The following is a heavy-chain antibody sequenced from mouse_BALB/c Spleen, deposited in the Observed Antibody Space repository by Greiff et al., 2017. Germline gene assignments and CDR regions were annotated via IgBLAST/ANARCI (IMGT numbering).Heavy chain of an antibody. D-gene: IGHD2-1*01. Sequence: DVKLQESGGGLVKPGGSLKLSCAASGFTFSDYYMYWVRQTPEKRLEWVATISDGGSYTYYPDSVKGRFTISRDNAKNNLYLQMSSLKSEDTAMYYCARDDGGNYRGAMDYWGQGTSVTVSS. CDR3: ARDDGGNYRGAMDY. CDR2: ISDGGSYT. V-gene: IGHV5-4*02. J-gene: IGHJ4*01. CDR1: GFTFSDYY.